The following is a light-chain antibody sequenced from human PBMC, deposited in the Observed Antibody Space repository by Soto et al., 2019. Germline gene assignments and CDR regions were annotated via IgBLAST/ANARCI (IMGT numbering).Light chain of an antibody. CDR3: QQYNSWGT. Sequence: DIQMTQSPSTLSASVGDRVTITCRASQSISSWLAWYQQKPGKAPKLLIYDASILESGVPSRFSGSGSGTEFTLTISSLQPDDFATYYCQQYNSWGTFGQGTKVEIK. CDR1: QSISSW. V-gene: IGKV1-5*01. CDR2: DAS. J-gene: IGKJ1*01.